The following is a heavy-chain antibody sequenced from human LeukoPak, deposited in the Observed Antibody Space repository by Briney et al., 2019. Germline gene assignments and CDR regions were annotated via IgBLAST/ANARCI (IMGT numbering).Heavy chain of an antibody. Sequence: PSETLSLTCGVSGGSISSFYWSWFRQPPGKGLEWIGYIYFSGNTNYNPSLKSRVTMSVDTSKNQLSLKLSSVTAADTAVYYCAGRGDDFWSGYSDYWGQGTLVTVSS. CDR1: GGSISSFY. D-gene: IGHD3-3*01. CDR2: IYFSGNT. CDR3: AGRGDDFWSGYSDY. V-gene: IGHV4-59*08. J-gene: IGHJ4*02.